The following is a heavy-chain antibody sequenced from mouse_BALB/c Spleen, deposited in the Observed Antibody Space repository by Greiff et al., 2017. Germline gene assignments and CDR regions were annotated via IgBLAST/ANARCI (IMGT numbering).Heavy chain of an antibody. V-gene: IGHV3-2*02. CDR2: ISYSGST. J-gene: IGHJ2*01. CDR3: ARCGNYEYYFDY. D-gene: IGHD2-1*01. CDR1: GYSITSDYA. Sequence: EVQLQQSGPGLVKPSQSLSLTCTVTGYSITSDYAWNWIRQFPGNKLEWMGYISYSGSTSYNPSLKSRISITRDTSKNQFFLQLNSVTTEDTATYYCARCGNYEYYFDYWGQGTTLTVSS.